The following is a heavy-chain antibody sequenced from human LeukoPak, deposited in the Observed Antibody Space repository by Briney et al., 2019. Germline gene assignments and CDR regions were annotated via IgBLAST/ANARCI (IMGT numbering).Heavy chain of an antibody. J-gene: IGHJ4*02. V-gene: IGHV5-51*01. D-gene: IGHD3-22*01. CDR1: GYSFSSYW. CDR3: ARLYTSGKITYFLDY. Sequence: KDGESLQISCKGSGYSFSSYWIAWVRQMPGKGLGWMGIIYPGDSETRNSPSFQGQVSTSADKSISTAYLQWSSLKASDTAMYYCARLYTSGKITYFLDYWGQGTLVTVSS. CDR2: IYPGDSET.